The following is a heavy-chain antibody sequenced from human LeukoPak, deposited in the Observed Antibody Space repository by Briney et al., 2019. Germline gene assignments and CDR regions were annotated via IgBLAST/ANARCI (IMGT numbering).Heavy chain of an antibody. J-gene: IGHJ4*02. Sequence: ASVKVSCKASGYTFTSYDINWVRQATGQGLEWMGWMNPNSGNTGYAQKFQGRVTMTRNTSISTAYMELSSLRSEDTAVYYCARGFWIAQAVIVMGYWGKGPLVTVSS. CDR1: GYTFTSYD. CDR3: ARGFWIAQAVIVMGY. CDR2: MNPNSGNT. D-gene: IGHD2/OR15-2a*01. V-gene: IGHV1-8*01.